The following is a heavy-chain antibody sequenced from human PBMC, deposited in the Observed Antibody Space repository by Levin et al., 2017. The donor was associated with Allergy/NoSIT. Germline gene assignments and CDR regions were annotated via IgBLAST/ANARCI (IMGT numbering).Heavy chain of an antibody. CDR2: ISYDGSNK. J-gene: IGHJ4*02. CDR1: GFTFSSYA. Sequence: GESLKISCAASGFTFSSYAMHWVRQAPGKGLEWVAVISYDGSNKYYADSVKGRFTISRDNSKNTLSLQMNSLRAEDTAVYYCAKGMYVVWFGESRTRVYRGQGTLVTVSS. D-gene: IGHD3-10*01. CDR3: AKGMYVVWFGESRTRVY. V-gene: IGHV3-30-3*01.